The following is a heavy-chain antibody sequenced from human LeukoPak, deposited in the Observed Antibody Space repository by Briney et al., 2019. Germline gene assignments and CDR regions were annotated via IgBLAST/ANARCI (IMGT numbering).Heavy chain of an antibody. CDR1: GGSISSYY. CDR3: ASLRGATGTQYHYYGMDV. J-gene: IGHJ6*02. CDR2: IYYSVST. Sequence: SETLSLTCTVSGGSISSYYWSWIRRPPGKGLEWIGHIYYSVSTNYKPSLKSRVTISVDTSKNQFSLKLSSVTAADTAVYYCASLRGATGTQYHYYGMDVWGQGTTVTVSS. D-gene: IGHD1-1*01. V-gene: IGHV4-59*12.